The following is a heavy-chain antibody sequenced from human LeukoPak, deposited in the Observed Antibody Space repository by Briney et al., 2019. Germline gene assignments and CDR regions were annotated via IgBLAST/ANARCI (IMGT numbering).Heavy chain of an antibody. D-gene: IGHD2-2*01. CDR3: AKSDCTSTTCYVFDY. V-gene: IGHV3-23*01. Sequence: GGSLRLSCAASGFTFSSYDMSWVRQAPGKGLEWVSGISGSGGSTYYADSVKGRFTISRDNSKNTLYMQMNSLRAEYTAVYYCAKSDCTSTTCYVFDYWGQGTLVTVSS. CDR2: ISGSGGST. J-gene: IGHJ4*02. CDR1: GFTFSSYD.